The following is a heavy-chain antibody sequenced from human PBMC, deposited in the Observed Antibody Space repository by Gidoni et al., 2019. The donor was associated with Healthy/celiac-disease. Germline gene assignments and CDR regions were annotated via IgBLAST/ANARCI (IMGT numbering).Heavy chain of an antibody. CDR2: IIPIFGTA. V-gene: IGHV1-69*01. Sequence: QVQLVQSGAEVKKPGSSVKVSCKASGGTFSSYAISWVRQAPGQGLEWMGGIIPIFGTANYAQKFQGRVTITADESTSTAYMELSSLRSEDTAVYYCARTHSSSSSRSLYYMDVWGKGTTVTVSS. CDR1: GGTFSSYA. D-gene: IGHD6-6*01. CDR3: ARTHSSSSSRSLYYMDV. J-gene: IGHJ6*03.